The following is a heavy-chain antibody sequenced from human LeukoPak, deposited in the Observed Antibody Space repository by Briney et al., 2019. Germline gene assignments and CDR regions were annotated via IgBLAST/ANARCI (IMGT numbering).Heavy chain of an antibody. CDR2: IYVDGRTT. J-gene: IGHJ5*02. CDR1: GFTFEDYA. V-gene: IGHV3-74*01. Sequence: GGSLRLSCAASGFTFEDYAMHWVRQPPGKGLVWVSRIYVDGRTTNYADSVKGRFTISRDNAKNTVYLEMNSLSVEDTATYYCIRDFRSADLWGQGTLVTVTS. CDR3: IRDFRSADL.